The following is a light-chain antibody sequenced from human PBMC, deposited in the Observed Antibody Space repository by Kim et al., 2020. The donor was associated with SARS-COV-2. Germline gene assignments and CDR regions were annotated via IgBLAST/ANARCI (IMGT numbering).Light chain of an antibody. V-gene: IGKV1-27*01. Sequence: ASVGDRVTITCRASKGISNYLAWYQQKPGKVPKLLIYAASALQSGVPSRFSGSGSGTDFTLTITSLQPEDVAAYYCQQCKGAPWTFGQGTKVEIK. J-gene: IGKJ1*01. CDR1: KGISNY. CDR3: QQCKGAPWT. CDR2: AAS.